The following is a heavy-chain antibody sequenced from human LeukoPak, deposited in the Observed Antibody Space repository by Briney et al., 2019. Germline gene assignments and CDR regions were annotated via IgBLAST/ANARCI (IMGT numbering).Heavy chain of an antibody. Sequence: GASVKVSCKASGYTFTSYAIHWVRQAPGQRLEWMGWISAGNGNTKYSQNFQGRVTFISNTSATTAFMELSSLRSEDTAVYYCARALPAAMIHGMDVWGQGTTVTVSS. CDR3: ARALPAAMIHGMDV. J-gene: IGHJ6*02. CDR2: ISAGNGNT. V-gene: IGHV1-3*01. D-gene: IGHD2-2*01. CDR1: GYTFTSYA.